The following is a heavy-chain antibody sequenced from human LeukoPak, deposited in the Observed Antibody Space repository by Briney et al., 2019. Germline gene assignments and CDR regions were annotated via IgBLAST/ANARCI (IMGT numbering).Heavy chain of an antibody. J-gene: IGHJ6*02. Sequence: SGTLSLTCAVSGGSISSSNWWSWVRQPPGKGLEWIGEIYHSGSTNYNPSLKSRVTISVDTSKNQFSLKLSSVTAADTAVYYCARGTYYDILTGYSGVGYYGMDVWGQGTTVTVSS. CDR1: GGSISSSNW. CDR3: ARGTYYDILTGYSGVGYYGMDV. D-gene: IGHD3-9*01. CDR2: IYHSGST. V-gene: IGHV4-4*02.